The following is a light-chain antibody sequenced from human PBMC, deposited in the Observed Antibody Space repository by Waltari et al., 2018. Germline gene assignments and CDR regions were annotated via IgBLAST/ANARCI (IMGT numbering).Light chain of an antibody. V-gene: IGLV2-14*01. J-gene: IGLJ2*01. CDR1: SSDVGGYNY. CDR3: SSHTSSSTVV. Sequence: QSALTQPASVSGSPGQSITISCTGTSSDVGGYNYVSWYQQHPGKAPKLMFYEVSNRPPGVSNRFSGSKSGNTASLTISGLQAEDEADYYCSSHTSSSTVVFGGGTKLTVL. CDR2: EVS.